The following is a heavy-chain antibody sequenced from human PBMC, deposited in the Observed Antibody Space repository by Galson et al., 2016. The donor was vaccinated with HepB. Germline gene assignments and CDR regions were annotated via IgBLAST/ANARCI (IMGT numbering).Heavy chain of an antibody. Sequence: CAISGDSVSSNSAAWNWIRQSPSRGLEWLGRTYYRSKWYNDYAVSVKSRITINPDTSKNQFSLQLNSVTPEDTAVYYCAGNWGFWLDPWGQGTLVTVSA. CDR1: GDSVSSNSAA. J-gene: IGHJ5*02. D-gene: IGHD7-27*01. V-gene: IGHV6-1*01. CDR2: TYYRSKWYN. CDR3: AGNWGFWLDP.